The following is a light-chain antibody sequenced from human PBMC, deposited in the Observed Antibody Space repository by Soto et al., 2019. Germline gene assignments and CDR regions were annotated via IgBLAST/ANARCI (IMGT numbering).Light chain of an antibody. J-gene: IGKJ5*01. CDR1: QSVSSSY. V-gene: IGKV3-20*01. CDR3: LQYSSSPHT. Sequence: EIVLTQSPGTLSLSPGERATLSCRASQSVSSSYLAWYQQKPGQAPRLLIYGASSRATGIPDRFSGSGSGTDFTLIISSLEPEDFAVYYCLQYSSSPHTFGQGTRLEI. CDR2: GAS.